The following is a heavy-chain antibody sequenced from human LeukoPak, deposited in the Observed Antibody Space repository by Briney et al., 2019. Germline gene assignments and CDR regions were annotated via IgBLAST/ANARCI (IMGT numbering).Heavy chain of an antibody. CDR2: INTDGSST. V-gene: IGHV3-74*01. CDR3: ARGGVYSTSAVDY. Sequence: GGSLRLSCAASGFTFSSYWMHWVRQAPRKGLLWVSRINTDGSSTTYADSVKGRFTISRDNAKNTLYLQMNSMRAEDTAVYYCARGGVYSTSAVDYWGQGTLVTVSS. D-gene: IGHD6-6*01. CDR1: GFTFSSYW. J-gene: IGHJ4*02.